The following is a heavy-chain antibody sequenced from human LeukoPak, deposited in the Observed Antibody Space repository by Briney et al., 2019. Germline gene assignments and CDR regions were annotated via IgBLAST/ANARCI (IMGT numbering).Heavy chain of an antibody. CDR3: ARKGNWNYDY. CDR2: ISSTSSYI. V-gene: IGHV3-21*01. Sequence: PGGSLRLSCTASGFSFNSYSMNWVRQAPGKGLEWVSSISSTSSYIHYADSVKGRFTISRDNARNSLYPQMNSLRVEDTAVYYCARKGNWNYDYWGQGTLVTVSS. D-gene: IGHD1-1*01. J-gene: IGHJ4*02. CDR1: GFSFNSYS.